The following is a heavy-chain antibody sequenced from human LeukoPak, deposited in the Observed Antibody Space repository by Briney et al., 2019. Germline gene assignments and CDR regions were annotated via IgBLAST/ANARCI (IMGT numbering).Heavy chain of an antibody. D-gene: IGHD1-26*01. CDR2: IYTSGST. V-gene: IGHV4-4*07. J-gene: IGHJ3*02. Sequence: SETLSLTCTVSGGSISSYYWSWIRQPAGKGLEWIGRIYTSGSTNYNPSLKSRVTMSVDTPKNQFSLKLSSVTAADTAVYYCARRYSGGYADAFDIWGQGTMVTVSS. CDR1: GGSISSYY. CDR3: ARRYSGGYADAFDI.